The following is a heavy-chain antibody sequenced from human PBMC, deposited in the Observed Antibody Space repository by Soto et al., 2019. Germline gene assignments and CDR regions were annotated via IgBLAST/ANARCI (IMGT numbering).Heavy chain of an antibody. CDR1: GYTFTSYD. J-gene: IGHJ5*02. CDR3: ARGYDFWSGYFSTWFDP. V-gene: IGHV1-8*01. CDR2: MNPNSGNT. D-gene: IGHD3-3*01. Sequence: QVQLVQSGAEVKKPGASVKVSCKASGYTFTSYDINWVRQATGQGLEWMGWMNPNSGNTGYAQKFQGRVTMTRNTSISTAYMELSSLRSEDTAVYYCARGYDFWSGYFSTWFDPWGQGTLVTVSS.